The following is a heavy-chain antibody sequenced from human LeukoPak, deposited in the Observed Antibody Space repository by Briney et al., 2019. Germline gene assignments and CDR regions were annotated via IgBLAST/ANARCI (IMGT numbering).Heavy chain of an antibody. Sequence: ASVKVSCKASGYTFTSYDINWVRQATGQGLEWMGWMNPNSGNTGYAQKFQGRVTITRNTSISTAYMELSSLRSEDTAVYYCARIAPEGYFDWLLSRYYYYYMDVWGKGTTVTVSS. J-gene: IGHJ6*03. CDR1: GYTFTSYD. D-gene: IGHD3-9*01. V-gene: IGHV1-8*01. CDR2: MNPNSGNT. CDR3: ARIAPEGYFDWLLSRYYYYYMDV.